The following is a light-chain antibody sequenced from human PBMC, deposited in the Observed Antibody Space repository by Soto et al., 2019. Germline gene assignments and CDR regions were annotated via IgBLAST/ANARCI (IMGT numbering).Light chain of an antibody. CDR3: SPYTSPMTNV. CDR2: DVV. V-gene: IGLV2-14*03. Sequence: QSVLTRPVSVSGSPGQSITISCTGTSSDVGGFNSVSWYQLRPGTAPKLILYDVVDRPSGVSYRFSGSKSGNTASLTISGLQAADEADYFCSPYTSPMTNVFGSGTKVTVL. J-gene: IGLJ1*01. CDR1: SSDVGGFNS.